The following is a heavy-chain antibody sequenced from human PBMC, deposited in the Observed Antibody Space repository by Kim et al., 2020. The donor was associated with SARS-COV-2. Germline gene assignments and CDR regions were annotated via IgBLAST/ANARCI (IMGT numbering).Heavy chain of an antibody. J-gene: IGHJ5*02. V-gene: IGHV1-3*01. D-gene: IGHD6-13*01. Sequence: YSQKFQGRVTITRDTSASTAYMELSSLRSEDTAVYYCARELRAAAGTFDPWGQGTLVTVSS. CDR3: ARELRAAAGTFDP.